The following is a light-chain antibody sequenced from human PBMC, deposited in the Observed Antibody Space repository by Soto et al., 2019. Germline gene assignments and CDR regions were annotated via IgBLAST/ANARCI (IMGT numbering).Light chain of an antibody. CDR3: QQYGGSPRT. V-gene: IGKV3-20*01. Sequence: EIVLTQSPGTLSLSPGERATLSCRASQSVSSNYLAWYQQKSGQAPRLLIYGASSRATGIPDRFSGSGSGTDFTLTFSRLEPEDFAVYYCQQYGGSPRTFGQGTKVDIK. CDR2: GAS. CDR1: QSVSSNY. J-gene: IGKJ1*01.